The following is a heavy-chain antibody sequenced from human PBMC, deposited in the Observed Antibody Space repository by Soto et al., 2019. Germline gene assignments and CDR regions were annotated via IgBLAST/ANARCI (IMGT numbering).Heavy chain of an antibody. Sequence: ASVKVSCKASGYTFTSYDINWVRQATGQGLEWMGWMNPNSGNTGYAQKFQGRVTMTRNTSISTAYMELSSLRSEDTAVYYCARVIGYCSGGSCYLNWFDPWGQGTLVTVS. CDR2: MNPNSGNT. CDR1: GYTFTSYD. J-gene: IGHJ5*02. D-gene: IGHD2-15*01. V-gene: IGHV1-8*01. CDR3: ARVIGYCSGGSCYLNWFDP.